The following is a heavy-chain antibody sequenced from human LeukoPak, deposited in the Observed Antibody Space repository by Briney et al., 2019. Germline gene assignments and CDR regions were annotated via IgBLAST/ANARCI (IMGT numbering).Heavy chain of an antibody. Sequence: GGSLRLSCAASGFTFSSYAMSWVRQAPGKGLEWVGRIKSKTDGGTTDYAAPVKGRFTISRDDSKNTLYLQMNSLKTEDTAVYYCTTEGPVTIFGVVIIRGYGMDVWGQGTTVTVSS. CDR1: GFTFSSYA. CDR3: TTEGPVTIFGVVIIRGYGMDV. J-gene: IGHJ6*02. D-gene: IGHD3-3*01. V-gene: IGHV3-15*01. CDR2: IKSKTDGGTT.